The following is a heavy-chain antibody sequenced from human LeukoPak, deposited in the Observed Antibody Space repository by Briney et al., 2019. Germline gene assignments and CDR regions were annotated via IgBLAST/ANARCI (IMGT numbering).Heavy chain of an antibody. CDR2: ISAYNGNT. Sequence: ASVKVSCKASGYTFTSYGISWVRQAPGQGLEWMGWISAYNGNTNYAQKLQGRVTMTTDTSTSTAYMELSSLRSEDTAVYYCARRVLWFGELYYFDYWGQGTLVTVSS. V-gene: IGHV1-18*01. CDR3: ARRVLWFGELYYFDY. J-gene: IGHJ4*02. CDR1: GYTFTSYG. D-gene: IGHD3-10*01.